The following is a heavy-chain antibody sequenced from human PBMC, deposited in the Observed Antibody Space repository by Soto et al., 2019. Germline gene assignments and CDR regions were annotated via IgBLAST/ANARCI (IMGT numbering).Heavy chain of an antibody. CDR1: GFIFSLYT. Sequence: GGSLRLSCAASGFIFSLYTVNWVRQAPGKGLEWVSSISSSGSSIYYADSVKGRFTISRDNAKNSLSLQMNSLRADDTAVYYCARDYGAAAGYFDYWGQGSLVTVSS. CDR2: ISSSGSSI. CDR3: ARDYGAAAGYFDY. V-gene: IGHV3-21*01. D-gene: IGHD6-13*01. J-gene: IGHJ4*02.